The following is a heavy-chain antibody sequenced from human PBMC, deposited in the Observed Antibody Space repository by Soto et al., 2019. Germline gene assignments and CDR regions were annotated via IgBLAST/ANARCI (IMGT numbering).Heavy chain of an antibody. J-gene: IGHJ4*02. CDR2: IYYSGRT. Sequence: SETLSLTCTVSGDSISSYYWTWIRQPPGKGLEYIVYIYYSGRTYYNPSLKSRGTISVDTSKNQFSLKLSSVNAADTAVYYCARGHLGITTTGTWYDFDXWGQGTLVTVSX. CDR1: GDSISSYY. V-gene: IGHV4-59*01. D-gene: IGHD2-15*01. CDR3: ARGHLGITTTGTWYDFDX.